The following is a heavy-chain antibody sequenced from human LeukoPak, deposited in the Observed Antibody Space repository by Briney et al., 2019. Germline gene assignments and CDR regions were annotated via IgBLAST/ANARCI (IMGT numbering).Heavy chain of an antibody. J-gene: IGHJ5*02. CDR2: VRDSGGRT. CDR1: GFTFSSYA. V-gene: IGHV3-23*01. CDR3: AKGGTGITDWFDP. D-gene: IGHD1-7*01. Sequence: GGSLRLSCAASGFTFSSYAMSWVRQAPGKGLEWVSTVRDSGGRTYYADSVKGRFTISRDNSKNTLFLQMNSLRADDTAVYHCAKGGTGITDWFDPWGQGALVTVSA.